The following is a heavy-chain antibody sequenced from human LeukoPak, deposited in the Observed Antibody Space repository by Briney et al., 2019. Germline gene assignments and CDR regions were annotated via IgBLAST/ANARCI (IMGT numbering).Heavy chain of an antibody. D-gene: IGHD3-22*01. V-gene: IGHV3-23*01. CDR3: AKESTMIVVAPNDH. CDR2: ISGSGGST. CDR1: GFTFSSYA. Sequence: GRSLRLSCAASGFTFSSYAMSWVRQAPGKGLEWVSAISGSGGSTYYADSVKGRFTISRDNSKNTLYLQMNSLRAEDTAVYYCAKESTMIVVAPNDHWGQGTLVTVSS. J-gene: IGHJ4*02.